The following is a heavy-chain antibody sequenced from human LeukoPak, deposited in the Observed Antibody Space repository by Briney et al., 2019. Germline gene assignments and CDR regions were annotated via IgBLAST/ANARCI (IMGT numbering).Heavy chain of an antibody. J-gene: IGHJ4*02. CDR2: IYYSGST. D-gene: IGHD6-25*01. Sequence: SETLSHTCTISGGSISSNDYYWGWIRQPPGRRLEWIGTIYYSGSTSYNPSLKGRVTMSVDTSKNQFSLKLSSVTAADTAMYYCARHHRSGYYEVDYWGQGTLVTVSS. CDR3: ARHHRSGYYEVDY. V-gene: IGHV4-39*01. CDR1: GGSISSNDYY.